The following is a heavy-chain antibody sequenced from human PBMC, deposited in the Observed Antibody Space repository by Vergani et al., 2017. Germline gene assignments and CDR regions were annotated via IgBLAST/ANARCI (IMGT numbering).Heavy chain of an antibody. CDR2: IYSSGST. CDR3: ARNYDFWSGYPDAFDI. J-gene: IGHJ3*02. V-gene: IGHV4-61*02. Sequence: QVKLQESGPGLLKPSQTLSLTCTVSGESIRSGSHYWSWIRQPVGKGLEWIGRIYSSGSTNYNPSLKSRVTMSFDASKKQFSLKLTSVTAADTAVYYCARNYDFWSGYPDAFDIWGQGTMVTVSS. CDR1: GESIRSGSHY. D-gene: IGHD3-3*01.